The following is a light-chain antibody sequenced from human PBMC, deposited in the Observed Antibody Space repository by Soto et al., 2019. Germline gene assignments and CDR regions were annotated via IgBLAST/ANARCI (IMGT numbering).Light chain of an antibody. CDR3: QQRSTWPRT. J-gene: IGKJ4*01. CDR2: GAS. V-gene: IGKV3-11*01. Sequence: EIVLTQSPATLSLSPGESATLSCRASQSVGSDLTWYQQKPGQAPRLLIHGASNRATGIPARFSGSGSGTDFTLTISRLEPEDFAVHYCQQRSTWPRTFGGGTKVDIK. CDR1: QSVGSD.